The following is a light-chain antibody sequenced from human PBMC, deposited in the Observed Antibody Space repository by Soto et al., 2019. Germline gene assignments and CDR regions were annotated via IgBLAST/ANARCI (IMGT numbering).Light chain of an antibody. Sequence: DIVLTQSPGTLSLSPGERATLSCRSSQSISSSYLAWYQQKPRQAPRLLIYGASIRATGIPDAFSGSGSGTNFTLTISRLEPEDFAVYYCHQYGNSGFTCGPGTKVDIK. J-gene: IGKJ3*01. V-gene: IGKV3-20*01. CDR1: QSISSSY. CDR2: GAS. CDR3: HQYGNSGFT.